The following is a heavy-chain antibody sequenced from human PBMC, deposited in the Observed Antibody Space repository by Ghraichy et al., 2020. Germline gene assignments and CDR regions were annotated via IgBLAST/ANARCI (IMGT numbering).Heavy chain of an antibody. V-gene: IGHV1-69*10. CDR3: ARDYHDSSAYQPYYYGMDV. Sequence: SVKVSCKASGGTLSSYAINWVRQAPGQGLEWMGGIIPIFGIAKYAQKLQGRVTIIADKSTNTAYMELSSLRSEDTAVYFCARDYHDSSAYQPYYYGMDVWGQGTTVTVSS. CDR1: GGTLSSYA. J-gene: IGHJ6*02. CDR2: IIPIFGIA. D-gene: IGHD3-22*01.